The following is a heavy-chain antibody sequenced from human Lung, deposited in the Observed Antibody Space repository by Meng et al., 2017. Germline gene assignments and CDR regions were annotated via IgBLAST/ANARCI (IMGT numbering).Heavy chain of an antibody. J-gene: IGHJ4*02. Sequence: QVHLQEPGPGSVKPSGTLSLTCAVSGGSISSENWWSWVRQPPGKGLEWIGEIYHSGSTNYNPSLKSRITISVDKPKNQFSLTLSSVTAADTAVYYCTKNDFYCLGYWGQGTLVTVSS. CDR1: GGSISSENW. CDR2: IYHSGST. CDR3: TKNDFYCLGY. V-gene: IGHV4-4*02. D-gene: IGHD2-21*01.